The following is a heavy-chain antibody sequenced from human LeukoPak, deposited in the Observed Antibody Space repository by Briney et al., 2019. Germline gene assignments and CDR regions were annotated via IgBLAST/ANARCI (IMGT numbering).Heavy chain of an antibody. Sequence: ASVKVSCKASGYTFTSYAMYWVRQAPGQGLEWMGWISAYNGNTNYAQKLQGRVTMTTDTSTSTAYMELRSLRSDDTAVYYCARDRIAAAGTGYYYYGMDVWGQGTTVTVSS. CDR2: ISAYNGNT. J-gene: IGHJ6*02. CDR1: GYTFTSYA. V-gene: IGHV1-18*01. CDR3: ARDRIAAAGTGYYYYGMDV. D-gene: IGHD6-13*01.